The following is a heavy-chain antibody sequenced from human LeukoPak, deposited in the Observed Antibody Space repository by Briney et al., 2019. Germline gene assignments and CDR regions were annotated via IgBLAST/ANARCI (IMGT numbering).Heavy chain of an antibody. CDR3: ARDGNYDFWSGYYTAFDY. J-gene: IGHJ4*02. CDR2: ISWNSGSI. D-gene: IGHD3-3*01. V-gene: IGHV3-9*01. CDR1: GFTFDDYA. Sequence: GGSLRLSCAASGFTFDDYAMHWVRQAPGKGLEWVSGISWNSGSIGYADSVKGRFTISRDNAKNSLYLQTNSLRAEDTALYYCARDGNYDFWSGYYTAFDYWGQGTLVTVSS.